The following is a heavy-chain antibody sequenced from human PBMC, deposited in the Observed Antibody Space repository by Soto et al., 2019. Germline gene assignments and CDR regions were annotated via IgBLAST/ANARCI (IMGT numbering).Heavy chain of an antibody. Sequence: GGSLRLSCAASGFTFSSYGMHWVRQAPGKGLEWVAVIWYDGSNKYYADSVKGRFTISRDNSKNTLYLQMNSLRAEDTAVYYCARDVGDIVATMTSGGMDVWGQGTTVTVSS. CDR3: ARDVGDIVATMTSGGMDV. D-gene: IGHD5-12*01. CDR2: IWYDGSNK. J-gene: IGHJ6*02. CDR1: GFTFSSYG. V-gene: IGHV3-33*01.